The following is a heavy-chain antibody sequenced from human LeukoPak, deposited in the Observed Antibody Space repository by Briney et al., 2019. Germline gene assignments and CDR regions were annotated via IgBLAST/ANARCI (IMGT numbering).Heavy chain of an antibody. CDR1: GFTFDDYA. Sequence: PGGSLRLSCAASGFTFDDYAMHWVRQAPGKGLEWVSGISWNSGSIGYADSVKGRFTISRDNAKNSLYLQMNSLRAGDTALYYCAKDSYYDFWSGYFTFDYWGQGTLVTVSS. V-gene: IGHV3-9*01. CDR3: AKDSYYDFWSGYFTFDY. CDR2: ISWNSGSI. J-gene: IGHJ4*02. D-gene: IGHD3-3*01.